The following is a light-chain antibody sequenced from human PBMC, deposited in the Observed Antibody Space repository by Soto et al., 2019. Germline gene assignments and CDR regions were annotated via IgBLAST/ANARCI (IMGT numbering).Light chain of an antibody. CDR3: HQYNGWPRT. J-gene: IGKJ1*01. Sequence: EIVMTQSPVTLSVSPGERATLSCRASQNISRSLAWYQQKPGQGPGLLIYGTSTWAGGVPARFSGGGSGTEFTLTITSLQSEDFAVYYCHQYNGWPRTFGQGTKVDIK. CDR2: GTS. CDR1: QNISRS. V-gene: IGKV3-15*01.